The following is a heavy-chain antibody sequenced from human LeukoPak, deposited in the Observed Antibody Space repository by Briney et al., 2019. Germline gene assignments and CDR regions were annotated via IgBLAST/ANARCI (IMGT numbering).Heavy chain of an antibody. Sequence: GGSLRLSYAASGFTFSSYWMHWVRQAPRKGLVWVSRIISDGSSISYADSVKGRFTISRDNAKNTLYLQMNSLRAEDTAVYYCAREDVDIAVAASGAFDIWGQGTMVTVSS. J-gene: IGHJ3*02. V-gene: IGHV3-74*01. D-gene: IGHD6-19*01. CDR2: IISDGSSI. CDR1: GFTFSSYW. CDR3: AREDVDIAVAASGAFDI.